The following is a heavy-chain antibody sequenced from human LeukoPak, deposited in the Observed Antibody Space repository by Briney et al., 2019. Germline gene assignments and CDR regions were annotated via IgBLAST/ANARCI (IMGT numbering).Heavy chain of an antibody. D-gene: IGHD3-22*01. CDR1: GFSLSTRGGG. CDR2: IYWNDDK. Sequence: SGPTLVNPPQTLTLTCTFSGFSLSTRGGGVGWIRQPPGKALEWLSLIYWNDDKPYNPSLKSRLTITKDTSKTQVVLTMANVDPVDTATYYCAHTYYYDSNGRHYYFNYWGQGTLVTVSS. CDR3: AHTYYYDSNGRHYYFNY. J-gene: IGHJ4*02. V-gene: IGHV2-5*01.